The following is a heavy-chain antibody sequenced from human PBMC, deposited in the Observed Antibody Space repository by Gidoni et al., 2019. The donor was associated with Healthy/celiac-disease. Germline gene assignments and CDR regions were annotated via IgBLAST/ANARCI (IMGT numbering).Heavy chain of an antibody. J-gene: IGHJ4*02. CDR3: ARGSWFGDLSNLPFDS. Sequence: QVQLQESGPGRVKPSQTLSLTRSVAGGCISMGVYYWSWSRQHPGKGLEWIGYIYDSGSTYYNPSLNSRVTISVDTSKNQFSLKLSSVTAADTAVYYCARGSWFGDLSNLPFDSWGQGTLFTVSS. V-gene: IGHV4-31*02. CDR2: IYDSGST. CDR1: GGCISMGVYY. D-gene: IGHD3-10*01.